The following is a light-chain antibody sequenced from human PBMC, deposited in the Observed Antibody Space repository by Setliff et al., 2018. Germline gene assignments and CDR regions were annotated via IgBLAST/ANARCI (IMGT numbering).Light chain of an antibody. V-gene: IGLV2-8*01. CDR1: SSDVGGINH. CDR2: EVS. J-gene: IGLJ1*01. CDR3: SSYAGNYIYV. Sequence: QSALAQPPSASGSPGQSVTISCTRTSSDVGGINHVSWDQQHPGKAPRLMIFEVSKRPSGVPDRFSGSKSGNTASLTVSGLQAEDEADYYCSSYAGNYIYVFGTGTKVTVL.